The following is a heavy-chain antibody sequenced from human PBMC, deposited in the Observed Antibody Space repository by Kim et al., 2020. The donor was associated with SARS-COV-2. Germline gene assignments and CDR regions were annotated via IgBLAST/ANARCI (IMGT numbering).Heavy chain of an antibody. CDR2: ISYDGSNK. V-gene: IGHV3-30*04. CDR1: GFTFSSYA. J-gene: IGHJ6*02. CDR3: ARDRRVVTTLLFAYYYGMDV. D-gene: IGHD2-21*02. Sequence: GGSLRLSCAASGFTFSSYAMHWVRQAPGKGLEWVAVISYDGSNKYYADSVKGRFTISRDNSKNTLYLQMNSLRAEDTAVYYCARDRRVVTTLLFAYYYGMDVWGQGTTVTVSS.